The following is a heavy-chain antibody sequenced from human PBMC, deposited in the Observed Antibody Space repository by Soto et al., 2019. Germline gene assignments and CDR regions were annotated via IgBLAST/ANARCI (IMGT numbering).Heavy chain of an antibody. CDR2: ISDSGGST. D-gene: IGHD4-17*01. J-gene: IGHJ4*02. Sequence: GGSLRLSCAASGITFSSYAMSWVRQAPGKGLEWVSGISDSGGSTYYADSVKGRFTISRDNAKNSLFLQMNSLRPEDTALYYCAKDMKWGGMTTIHYFDSWGQGTQVNVSS. CDR3: AKDMKWGGMTTIHYFDS. V-gene: IGHV3-23*01. CDR1: GITFSSYA.